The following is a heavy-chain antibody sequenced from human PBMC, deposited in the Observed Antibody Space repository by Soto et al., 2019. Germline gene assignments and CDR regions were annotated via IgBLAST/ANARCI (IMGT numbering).Heavy chain of an antibody. D-gene: IGHD3-22*01. Sequence: PETLSLTCTVSGASISSSYWSWIRQSPGKGLEWIGYVFYSGSTNYNPSLKSRVTISVDTSKNQFSLKLKSVTAADTAVYYCARGYYDSSGQSNTFDIWGQGTMVIVSS. V-gene: IGHV4-59*01. CDR3: ARGYYDSSGQSNTFDI. CDR1: GASISSSY. CDR2: VFYSGST. J-gene: IGHJ3*02.